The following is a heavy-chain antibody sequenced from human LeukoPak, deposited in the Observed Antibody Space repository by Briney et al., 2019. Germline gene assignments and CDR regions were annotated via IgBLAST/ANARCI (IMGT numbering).Heavy chain of an antibody. Sequence: PGGSLRLSCAASGFSFRRYAVNWVRQAPGKGLEWVAYVNAESTHILYADSVRGRFTISRDNAKNSLYLQMNSLRAEDRGVYDCARETFEPLVIDFWGQGTLVTVSS. CDR2: VNAESTHI. CDR1: GFSFRRYA. CDR3: ARETFEPLVIDF. J-gene: IGHJ4*02. V-gene: IGHV3-21*05. D-gene: IGHD6-13*01.